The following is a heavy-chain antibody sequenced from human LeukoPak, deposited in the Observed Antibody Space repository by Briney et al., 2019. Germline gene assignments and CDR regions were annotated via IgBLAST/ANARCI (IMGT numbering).Heavy chain of an antibody. J-gene: IGHJ3*02. V-gene: IGHV4-59*08. D-gene: IGHD5-18*01. Sequence: SETLSLTCSVSGGSISSYYWSWIRQPPGKGLECIGYIHYSGSTNYNPSLKSRVTISVDTSKNQFSLKLSSVTAADTAVYYCARQIRGHTYGHDAFDIWGQGTLVTVSS. CDR3: ARQIRGHTYGHDAFDI. CDR2: IHYSGST. CDR1: GGSISSYY.